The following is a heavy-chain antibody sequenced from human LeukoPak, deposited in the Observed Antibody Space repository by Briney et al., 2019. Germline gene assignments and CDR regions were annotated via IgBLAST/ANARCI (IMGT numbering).Heavy chain of an antibody. V-gene: IGHV1-18*01. Sequence: ASVKVSCKTSGYSFTSYGLSWVRQAPGQGLEWMGWISPYNGNTNYAQKLQDRVSMTTDSSTSTAYMELRNLSSDDTAVYYCARGTAFDIWGQGTLVTVS. CDR1: GYSFTSYG. CDR2: ISPYNGNT. J-gene: IGHJ3*02. CDR3: ARGTAFDI.